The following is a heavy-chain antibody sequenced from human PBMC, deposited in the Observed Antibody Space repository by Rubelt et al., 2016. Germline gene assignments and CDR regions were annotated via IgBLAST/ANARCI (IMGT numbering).Heavy chain of an antibody. CDR1: GFTFSSYW. CDR2: INSDGSST. D-gene: IGHD2-2*02. J-gene: IGHJ3*02. V-gene: IGHV3-74*02. CDR3: ARSGPDVVVPAAIRVEGDAFDI. Sequence: EVQLVESGGGLVQPGGSLRLSCAASGFTFSSYWMHWVRQAPGKGLVWVSRINSDGSSTSYADSVKGRFTISRENAKNTLYLQMNSLRAEDTAGYYCARSGPDVVVPAAIRVEGDAFDIWGQGTRVTVSS.